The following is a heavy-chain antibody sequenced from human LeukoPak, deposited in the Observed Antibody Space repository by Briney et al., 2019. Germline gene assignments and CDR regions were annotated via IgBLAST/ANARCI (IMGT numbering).Heavy chain of an antibody. CDR3: TTSYYYDSGGYSYYMDV. Sequence: GGSLRLSCAASGFTFSNAWMSWVRQAPGKGLEWVGRIKSKTDGGTADYAARVKGRLPIPRDDSKNPLYLQISRLKTEDTAVSYCTTSYYYDSGGYSYYMDVWGNGTTVTASS. CDR2: IKSKTDGGTA. V-gene: IGHV3-15*01. CDR1: GFTFSNAW. D-gene: IGHD3-22*01. J-gene: IGHJ6*03.